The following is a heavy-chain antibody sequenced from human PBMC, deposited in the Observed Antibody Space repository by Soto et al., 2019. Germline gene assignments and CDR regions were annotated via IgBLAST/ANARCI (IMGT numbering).Heavy chain of an antibody. CDR3: ARVRGVENAFDI. D-gene: IGHD3-10*01. CDR2: LYSGGNT. Sequence: GGSLRLSCAASGFTVSDNYMSWVRRAPGKGLEWVSILYSGGNTYYTDSVKGRFTISRDNFMNTLFLQMNSLRVGDTAVYYCARVRGVENAFDIWGQGTMVTVSS. J-gene: IGHJ3*02. V-gene: IGHV3-53*01. CDR1: GFTVSDNY.